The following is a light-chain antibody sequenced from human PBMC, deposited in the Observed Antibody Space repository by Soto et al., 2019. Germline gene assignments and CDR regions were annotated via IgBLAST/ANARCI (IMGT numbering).Light chain of an antibody. CDR1: SSDIGNYKY. J-gene: IGLJ1*01. CDR2: EVA. V-gene: IGLV2-14*01. Sequence: QSALTQPASVSGSPGQSITISCTGTSSDIGNYKYVSWYQQHPGKAPKLMIYEVANRPSGVSNRFSGSKSGNTASLTISGLQTEDEADYYCSSYTSTITLIVFGTGTKVNVL. CDR3: SSYTSTITLIV.